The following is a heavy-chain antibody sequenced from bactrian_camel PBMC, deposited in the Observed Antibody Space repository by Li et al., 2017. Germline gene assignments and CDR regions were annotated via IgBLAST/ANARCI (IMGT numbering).Heavy chain of an antibody. V-gene: IGHV3S26*01. CDR1: LNPDSRFC. J-gene: IGHJ4*01. D-gene: IGHD3*01. Sequence: HVQLVESGGDSVQVGGSLRLSCASSLNPDSRFCLAWIRQAPGKEREGVAAIDSDGRASSTSYTDSVKGRFTISRGNADNTLYLQMNGLKPDDSAMYYCAVRLNSVCYNRAETFEYWGQGTQVTV. CDR2: IDSDGRASST. CDR3: AVRLNSVCYNRAETFEY.